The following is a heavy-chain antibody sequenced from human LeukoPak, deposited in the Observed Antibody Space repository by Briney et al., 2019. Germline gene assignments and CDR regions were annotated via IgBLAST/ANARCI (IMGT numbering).Heavy chain of an antibody. CDR2: IYYSGST. D-gene: IGHD2-2*01. V-gene: IGHV4-61*05. Sequence: PSETLSLTCTVSGGSISSSSYYWGWIRQPPGKVLEWIGYIYYSGSTNYNPSLKSRVTISVDASKNQFSLKLNSVTAADTAVYYCARHRPMPYSFDCWGQGTLVTVSS. CDR1: GGSISSSSYY. CDR3: ARHRPMPYSFDC. J-gene: IGHJ4*02.